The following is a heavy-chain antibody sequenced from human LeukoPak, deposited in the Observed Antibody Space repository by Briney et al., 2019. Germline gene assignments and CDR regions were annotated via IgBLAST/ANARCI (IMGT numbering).Heavy chain of an antibody. CDR1: GFTFSTYV. CDR3: ARVSTNDRRNAFDI. CDR2: ITGDGGYT. J-gene: IGHJ3*02. D-gene: IGHD2-8*01. Sequence: PGGSLRLSCAASGFTFSTYVMQWVRQAPGKGLEYVSAITGDGGYTYYANSVKGRFTISRDNSKKTLYLQMGSLRAEDMAVYYCARVSTNDRRNAFDIWGQGTMVTVSS. V-gene: IGHV3-64*01.